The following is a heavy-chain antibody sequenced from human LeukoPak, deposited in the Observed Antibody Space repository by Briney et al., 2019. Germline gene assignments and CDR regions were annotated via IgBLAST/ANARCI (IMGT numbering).Heavy chain of an antibody. J-gene: IGHJ4*02. V-gene: IGHV1-24*01. D-gene: IGHD3-9*01. CDR1: GYTLTELS. CDR3: AAGADYDIMPY. Sequence: ASVKVSCKASGYTLTELSTHWVRQAPGKGLEWMGGFDPENGETIYAQKFQGRVTMTEDTSTDTAYMELRSLRSEDTAVYYCAAGADYDIMPYWGQGTLVTVSP. CDR2: FDPENGET.